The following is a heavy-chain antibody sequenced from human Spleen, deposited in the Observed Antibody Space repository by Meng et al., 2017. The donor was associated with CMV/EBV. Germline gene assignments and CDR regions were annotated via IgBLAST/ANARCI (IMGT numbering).Heavy chain of an antibody. CDR3: ARRTTTGTDAFDI. D-gene: IGHD1-1*01. J-gene: IGHJ3*02. CDR2: ISAYNGNT. V-gene: IGHV1-18*04. CDR1: GYIFSDYY. Sequence: ASVKVSCKASGYIFSDYYIHWVRQAPGQGLEWMGWISAYNGNTNYAQKLQGRVTMTTDTSTSTAYMELRSLRSDDTAVYYCARRTTTGTDAFDIWGQGTMVTVSS.